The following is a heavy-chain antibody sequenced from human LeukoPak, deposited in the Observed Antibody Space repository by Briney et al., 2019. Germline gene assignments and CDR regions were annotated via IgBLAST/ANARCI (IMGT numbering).Heavy chain of an antibody. V-gene: IGHV3-23*01. Sequence: GGSLRLSCAASGFTFSSYAMSWVRRAPGKGPEWVSAISDSGAYTHYADSVKGRFTISRDNSKNTLYLQMNSLRAEDTAVYYCAKKRSSSSYYYGMDVWGQGTTATVSS. CDR1: GFTFSSYA. D-gene: IGHD2-15*01. J-gene: IGHJ6*02. CDR3: AKKRSSSSYYYGMDV. CDR2: ISDSGAYT.